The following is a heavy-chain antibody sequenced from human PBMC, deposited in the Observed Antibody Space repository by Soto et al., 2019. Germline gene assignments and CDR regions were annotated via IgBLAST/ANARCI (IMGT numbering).Heavy chain of an antibody. CDR3: AREVNWNYAGYYYYRMDV. CDR1: GGSISSGGYY. V-gene: IGHV4-31*03. J-gene: IGHJ6*02. D-gene: IGHD1-7*01. Sequence: SETLSLTCTVSGGSISSGGYYWSWIRQHPGKVLEWIGYIYYSGSTYYNPSLKSRVTISVDTSKNQFSLKLSSVTAADTAVYYCAREVNWNYAGYYYYRMDVWGQGTTVTVSS. CDR2: IYYSGST.